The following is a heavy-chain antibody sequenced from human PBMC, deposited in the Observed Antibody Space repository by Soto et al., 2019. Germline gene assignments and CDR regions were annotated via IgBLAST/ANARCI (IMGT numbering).Heavy chain of an antibody. CDR3: AREKNEYSSSFDAFDI. D-gene: IGHD6-6*01. CDR1: GYTFTSYG. V-gene: IGHV1-18*01. J-gene: IGHJ3*02. CDR2: ISAYNGNT. Sequence: GASVKVSCKASGYTFTSYGIGWVRQAPGQGLEWMGWISAYNGNTNYAQKLQGRVTMTTDTSTSTAYMELRSLRSDDTAVYYCAREKNEYSSSFDAFDIWGQGTMVTVSS.